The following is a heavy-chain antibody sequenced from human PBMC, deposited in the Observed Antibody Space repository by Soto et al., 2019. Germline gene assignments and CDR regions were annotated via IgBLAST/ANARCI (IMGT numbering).Heavy chain of an antibody. J-gene: IGHJ4*02. D-gene: IGHD2-2*01. V-gene: IGHV1-69*02. Sequence: SVKVSCKASGGTFSSYTISWVRQAPGQGLEWMGRIIPILAIANYAQKFQGRVTMTEDTSTDTAYMELSSLRSEDTAVYYCATVRGQLPNYFDYWGQGTLVTVSS. CDR1: GGTFSSYT. CDR3: ATVRGQLPNYFDY. CDR2: IIPILAIA.